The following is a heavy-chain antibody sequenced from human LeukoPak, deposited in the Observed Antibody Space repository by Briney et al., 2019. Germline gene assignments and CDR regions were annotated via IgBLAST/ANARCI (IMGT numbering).Heavy chain of an antibody. CDR2: ISGSGGGT. CDR1: GFTVSTSA. Sequence: GGSLRLSCAASGFTVSTSAMSWVRQAPGKGLEWVSGISGSGGGTYYADSVKGRFSISRDISKNTLYLQMNSLRAEDTAIYYCAKDGKTRNWNYFQAKPVYWGQGTLVTVSS. CDR3: AKDGKTRNWNYFQAKPVY. D-gene: IGHD1-7*01. J-gene: IGHJ4*02. V-gene: IGHV3-23*01.